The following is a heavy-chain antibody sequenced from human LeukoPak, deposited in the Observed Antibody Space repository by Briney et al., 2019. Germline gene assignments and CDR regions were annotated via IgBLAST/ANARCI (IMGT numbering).Heavy chain of an antibody. J-gene: IGHJ4*02. CDR1: GYTFTSYY. CDR3: ARGSISLAGTSHGF. D-gene: IGHD6-19*01. CDR2: INPSGGST. V-gene: IGHV1-46*01. Sequence: ASVKVSCKASGYTFTSYYMHWVRQAPGQGLEWMGIINPSGGSTSYAQKFQGRVTMTTDTSTSTAYMELRSLRSDDTAVYYCARGSISLAGTSHGFWGQGTLVTVSS.